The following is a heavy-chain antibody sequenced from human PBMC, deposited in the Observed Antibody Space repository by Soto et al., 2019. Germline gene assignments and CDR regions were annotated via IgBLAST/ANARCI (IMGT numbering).Heavy chain of an antibody. D-gene: IGHD3-22*01. J-gene: IGHJ6*02. CDR2: IIPIFGTA. V-gene: IGHV1-69*01. CDR1: GGTFSSYA. CDR3: ARDRFHYYDSSGYYNWNGMDV. Sequence: QVQLVQSGAEVKKPGSSVKVSCKASGGTFSSYAISWVRQAPGQGLEWMRGIIPIFGTANYAQKFQGRVTITADESTSTAYMELSSLRSEDTAVYYCARDRFHYYDSSGYYNWNGMDVWGQGTTVTVSS.